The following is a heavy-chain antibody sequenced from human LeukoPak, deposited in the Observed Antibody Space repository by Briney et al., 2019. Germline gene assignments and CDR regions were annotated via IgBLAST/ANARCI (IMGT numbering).Heavy chain of an antibody. CDR2: INDDGTFT. CDR3: AKGGPSSGWTFDY. D-gene: IGHD6-19*01. CDR1: GFTFRNYW. V-gene: IGHV3-74*01. Sequence: GGSLRLSCAASGFTFRNYWMHWVRQVPGKGLVWVSRINDDGTFTTYADSAKGRFIISRDNSKNTLYLQMNSLRAEDTAVYYCAKGGPSSGWTFDYWGQGTLVTVSS. J-gene: IGHJ4*02.